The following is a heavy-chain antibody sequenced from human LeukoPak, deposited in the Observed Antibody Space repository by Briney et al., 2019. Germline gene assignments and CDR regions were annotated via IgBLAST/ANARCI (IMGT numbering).Heavy chain of an antibody. CDR1: GFTFSSYG. Sequence: PGGSLRLSCTASGFTFSSYGMHWVRQAPGKGLEWVSYITSSSSTIYYADSVKGRFTISRDNSKNTLYLQMNSLRAEDTAVYYCARSSVGDILTGYYTFDYWGQGTLVTVSS. D-gene: IGHD3-9*01. CDR2: ITSSSSTI. J-gene: IGHJ4*02. V-gene: IGHV3-48*01. CDR3: ARSSVGDILTGYYTFDY.